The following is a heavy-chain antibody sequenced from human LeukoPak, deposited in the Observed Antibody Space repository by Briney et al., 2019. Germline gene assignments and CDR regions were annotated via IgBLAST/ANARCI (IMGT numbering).Heavy chain of an antibody. CDR3: TTEFGGQGY. Sequence: PGGSLRLSCAVSGFTFSSVWMSWVRQAPGKGLEWVGRIKTKTEGGTRDYAAPVKGRFSISGDDSKNTLYLQMSSLKTEDTAVYYCTTEFGGQGYWGQGTLVSVSA. D-gene: IGHD4-23*01. CDR2: IKTKTEGGTR. J-gene: IGHJ4*02. V-gene: IGHV3-15*01. CDR1: GFTFSSVW.